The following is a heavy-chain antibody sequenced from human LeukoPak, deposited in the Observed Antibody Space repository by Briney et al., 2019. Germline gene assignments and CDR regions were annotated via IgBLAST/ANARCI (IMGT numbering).Heavy chain of an antibody. CDR3: ARRYYDFWSGYRTFFDF. CDR2: INHSGST. J-gene: IGHJ4*02. Sequence: SETLSLTCAVYGGSFSGYYWRWPRQPPGKGLEWFGEINHSGSTNYNPSLKSRVTISVDTSMNQFSLKLSSVTAADTAVYYCARRYYDFWSGYRTFFDFWGQGTLVTVSS. V-gene: IGHV4-34*01. D-gene: IGHD3-3*01. CDR1: GGSFSGYY.